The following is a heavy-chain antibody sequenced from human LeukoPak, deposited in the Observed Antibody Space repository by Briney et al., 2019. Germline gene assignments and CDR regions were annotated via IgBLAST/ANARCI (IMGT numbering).Heavy chain of an antibody. D-gene: IGHD6-6*01. CDR2: IASSADDI. Sequence: GGSLRLSCAASGFNINDYYMSWIRQAPGKGLEWLSYIASSADDIYYADSVKGRFTISRDNAKNSLYLQMNSLRVEDTAVYYCASGSSSVGYWGQGTLVTVSS. J-gene: IGHJ4*02. V-gene: IGHV3-11*01. CDR3: ASGSSSVGY. CDR1: GFNINDYY.